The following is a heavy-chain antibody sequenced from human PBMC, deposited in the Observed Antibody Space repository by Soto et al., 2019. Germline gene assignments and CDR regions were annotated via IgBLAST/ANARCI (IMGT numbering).Heavy chain of an antibody. V-gene: IGHV4-30-4*01. J-gene: IGHJ4*02. Sequence: PSETLSLTCTVSGGSISSGDYYWSWIRQPPGKGLEWIGYIYYSGSTYYNPSLKSRVTISVDTSKNQFSLKLSSVTAADTAVYYCASSIAAGYYFDYWGQGTLVTVSS. CDR3: ASSIAAGYYFDY. D-gene: IGHD6-25*01. CDR2: IYYSGST. CDR1: GGSISSGDYY.